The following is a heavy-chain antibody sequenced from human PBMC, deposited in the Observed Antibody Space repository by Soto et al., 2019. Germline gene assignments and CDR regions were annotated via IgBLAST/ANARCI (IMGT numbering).Heavy chain of an antibody. J-gene: IGHJ5*02. CDR1: GYIFTNYG. D-gene: IGHD3-10*01. CDR2: VNPYNGNT. V-gene: IGHV1-18*01. Sequence: QVQLVQSGAEVKKPGASVMLSCKASGYIFTNYGISWVRQAPGQGLEWMGWVNPYNGNTNYAQKIQGRVPMTTDTSTSTVYMELRSLRSDDTAVYYWARAGSAQQTRGSWFDPWGQGTLVTVSS. CDR3: ARAGSAQQTRGSWFDP.